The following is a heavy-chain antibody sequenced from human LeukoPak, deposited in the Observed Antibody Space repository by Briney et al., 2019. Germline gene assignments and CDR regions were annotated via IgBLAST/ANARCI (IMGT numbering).Heavy chain of an antibody. J-gene: IGHJ4*02. CDR1: GFTFSSYG. V-gene: IGHV3-30*02. Sequence: GGSLRLSCAASGFTFSSYGMHWVRQAPGKGLEWVAFIRYDGSNKYYADSVKGRFAISRDNSKNTLYLQMNSLRAEDTAVYYCIVVVPAATYYFDYWGQGTLVTVSS. CDR2: IRYDGSNK. D-gene: IGHD2-2*01. CDR3: IVVVPAATYYFDY.